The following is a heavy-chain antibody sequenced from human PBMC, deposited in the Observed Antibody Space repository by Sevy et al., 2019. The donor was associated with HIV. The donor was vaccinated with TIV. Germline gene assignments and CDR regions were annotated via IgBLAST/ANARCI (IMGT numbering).Heavy chain of an antibody. CDR3: AGENAWGRGYS. CDR2: IYYNGNI. J-gene: IGHJ4*02. V-gene: IGHV4-59*08. D-gene: IGHD1-26*01. CDR1: GGSITSLY. Sequence: SETLSLTCTLSGGSITSLYWNWIRQPPGKGLERIANIYYNGNINYNPSLKSRVTLSLDPSKNQFALRLSSVTAADTAMYYCAGENAWGRGYSWGQGTLVTVSS.